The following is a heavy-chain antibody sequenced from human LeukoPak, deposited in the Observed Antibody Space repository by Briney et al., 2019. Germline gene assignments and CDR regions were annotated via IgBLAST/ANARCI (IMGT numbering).Heavy chain of an antibody. D-gene: IGHD2-15*01. J-gene: IGHJ6*04. V-gene: IGHV3-11*06. CDR1: GFTFSDYY. CDR2: ISSSSSYT. Sequence: PGGSLRLSCAASGFTFSDYYMSWIRQAPGKGLEWVSYISSSSSYTNYADSVKGRFTISRDNAKNSLYLQMNRLRAEDTAVYYCARVGRCSGGSCYSWSYYYYYGMDVWGKGTTVTVSS. CDR3: ARVGRCSGGSCYSWSYYYYYGMDV.